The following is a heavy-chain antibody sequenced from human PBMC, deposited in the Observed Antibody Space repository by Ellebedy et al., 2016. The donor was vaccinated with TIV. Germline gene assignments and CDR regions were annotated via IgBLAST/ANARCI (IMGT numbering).Heavy chain of an antibody. J-gene: IGHJ4*02. Sequence: GGSLRLXXAASGFTFSSYWMSWVRQAPGKGLEWVANIKQDGSEKYYVDSVKGRFTISRDNAKNSLYLQMNSLRAEDTAIYYCARGFSSAWYWDNWGQGTLVTVSS. V-gene: IGHV3-7*03. CDR1: GFTFSSYW. CDR3: ARGFSSAWYWDN. CDR2: IKQDGSEK. D-gene: IGHD6-13*01.